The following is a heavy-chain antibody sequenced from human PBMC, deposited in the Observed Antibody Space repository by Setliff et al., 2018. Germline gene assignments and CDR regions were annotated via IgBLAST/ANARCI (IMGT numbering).Heavy chain of an antibody. D-gene: IGHD3-22*01. CDR2: IHHSGKA. CDR1: GFSISSGYY. V-gene: IGHV4-38-2*01. CDR3: ARAHTWSLPNDNSGYPGWFDP. J-gene: IGHJ5*02. Sequence: SETLSLTCAASGFSISSGYYWGWIRQPPGKGLEWIANIHHSGKAYYNPSLKGRVTMSVDTSKNHVSLKLSSVTAADTAVYYCARAHTWSLPNDNSGYPGWFDPWGQGTLVTVSS.